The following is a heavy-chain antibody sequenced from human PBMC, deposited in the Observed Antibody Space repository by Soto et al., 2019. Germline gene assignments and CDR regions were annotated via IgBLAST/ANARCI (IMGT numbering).Heavy chain of an antibody. J-gene: IGHJ3*02. CDR3: ATETHSSSYDAFDI. Sequence: ASVKVSCKVSGYTLTELSMHWVRQAPGKGLEWMGGFDPEDGETIYAQKFQGRVTMTEDTSTDTAYMELSSLRSEDTAVYYCATETHSSSYDAFDIWGQGTMVTVSS. V-gene: IGHV1-24*01. D-gene: IGHD6-6*01. CDR1: GYTLTELS. CDR2: FDPEDGET.